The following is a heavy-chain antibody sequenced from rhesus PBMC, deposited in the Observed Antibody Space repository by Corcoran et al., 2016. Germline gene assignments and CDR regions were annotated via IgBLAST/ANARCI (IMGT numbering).Heavy chain of an antibody. CDR1: GGSISSSNW. CDR2: ISGSRGSS. D-gene: IGHD3-34*01. J-gene: IGHJ4*01. V-gene: IGHV4S19*01. CDR3: ARGTWGTRYYFDY. Sequence: QVQLQESGPGLVKPSETLSLTCAVSGGSISSSNWWSWIRQPPGKGLEWIGYISGSRGSSYYNPSLKSRVTISKDTSKNQFSLKLSSVTAADTAVYYCARGTWGTRYYFDYWGQGVLVTVSS.